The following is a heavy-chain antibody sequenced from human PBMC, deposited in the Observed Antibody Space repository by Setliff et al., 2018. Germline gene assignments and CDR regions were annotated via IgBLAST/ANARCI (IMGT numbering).Heavy chain of an antibody. V-gene: IGHV1-18*01. Sequence: ASVKVSCKASGYTFTTYGIIWVRQAPGQGLEWMGWISAYARKFQGRVTMTTDTPTNTAYMELRSLRSDDTAVYYCARGPLDFVVVPAAGKFDYWGQGTLVTVSS. J-gene: IGHJ4*02. CDR1: GYTFTTYG. D-gene: IGHD2-2*01. CDR3: ARGPLDFVVVPAAGKFDY. CDR2: ISA.